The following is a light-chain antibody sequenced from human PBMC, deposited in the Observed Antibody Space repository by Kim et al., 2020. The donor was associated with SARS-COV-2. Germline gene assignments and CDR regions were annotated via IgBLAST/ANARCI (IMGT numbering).Light chain of an antibody. Sequence: LSASVVDRVTITCRASQGISSALAWYQQKPGKAPKLLIYDASSLESGVPSRFSGSRSGTDFTLTISSLQPEDFATYYCQQFNSYPFGQGTRLEIK. CDR3: QQFNSYP. V-gene: IGKV1-13*02. CDR1: QGISSA. J-gene: IGKJ5*01. CDR2: DAS.